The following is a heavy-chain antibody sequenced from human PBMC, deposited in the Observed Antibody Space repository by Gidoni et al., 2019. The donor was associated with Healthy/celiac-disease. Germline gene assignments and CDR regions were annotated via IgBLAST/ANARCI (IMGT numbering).Heavy chain of an antibody. Sequence: QVQLVQSAAEVKKPGSSVKVSCKAYGGTFSSYANSWGRQGPGQGLEWVGRIIPNLGRANYAQQSQGRVTITSDKSTSTAYMELSSLRSEDTAVYYCARTDYGDYDGTCAGIYDYWGQGTLVTVSS. CDR3: ARTDYGDYDGTCAGIYDY. CDR2: IIPNLGRA. D-gene: IGHD4-17*01. V-gene: IGHV1-69*04. J-gene: IGHJ4*02. CDR1: GGTFSSYA.